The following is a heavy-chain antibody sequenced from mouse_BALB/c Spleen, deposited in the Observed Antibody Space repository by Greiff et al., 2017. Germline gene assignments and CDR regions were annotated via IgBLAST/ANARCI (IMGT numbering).Heavy chain of an antibody. J-gene: IGHJ4*01. D-gene: IGHD1-1*01. CDR1: GFTFSSYA. CDR2: ISSGGST. V-gene: IGHV5-6-5*01. Sequence: EVQVVESGGGLVKPGGSLKLSCAASGFTFSSYAMSWVRQTPEKRLEWVASISSGGSTSYPDSVKGRFTISRDNARNILYLQMSSLRSEDTAMYYCARGYGSSYVDYAMDYWGQGTSVTVSS. CDR3: ARGYGSSYVDYAMDY.